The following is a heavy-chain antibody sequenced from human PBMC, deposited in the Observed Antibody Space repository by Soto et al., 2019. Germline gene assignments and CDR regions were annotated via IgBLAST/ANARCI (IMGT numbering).Heavy chain of an antibody. CDR3: GAARPVGAFDI. CDR2: IIPILGIA. D-gene: IGHD1-1*01. CDR1: GGTVSSYT. V-gene: IGHV1-69*02. Sequence: QVQLVQSGAEVKKPGSSVKVSCKASGGTVSSYTISWVRQAPGQGLEWMGRIIPILGIANYAQKFQGRVTITADKSTSTAYMELSSLRSEDTAVYYCGAARPVGAFDIWGQGTMVTVSS. J-gene: IGHJ3*02.